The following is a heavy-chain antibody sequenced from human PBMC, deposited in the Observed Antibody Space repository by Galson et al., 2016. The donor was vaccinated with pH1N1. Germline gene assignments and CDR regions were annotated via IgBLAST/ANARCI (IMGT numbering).Heavy chain of an antibody. J-gene: IGHJ4*02. CDR3: ARGLKVQGLIITLSPLDY. CDR2: IEAYNGNT. D-gene: IGHD3-10*01. Sequence: SGAEVKKPGESLKISCKASGYTFVTYGITWVRQAPGQGLEWMGWIEAYNGNTESAQKLQGRVTFTADTSTSTAYMELRSLRSDDTAVYYCARGLKVQGLIITLSPLDYWGQGTLVTVSS. CDR1: GYTFVTYG. V-gene: IGHV1-18*01.